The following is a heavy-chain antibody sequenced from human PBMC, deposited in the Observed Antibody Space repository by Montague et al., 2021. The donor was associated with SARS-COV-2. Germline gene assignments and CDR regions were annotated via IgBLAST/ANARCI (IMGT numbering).Heavy chain of an antibody. Sequence: SETLSLTCAVYGGSFSGYYWNWIRQPPGKGLEWIGEINHSGSTNYNPSLKSRVTMSVDTSKNQFSLKLSFVTAADTAVYYCAGGARQGYGFRLGSFDSWGQGTLVTVSS. J-gene: IGHJ4*02. CDR2: INHSGST. CDR3: AGGARQGYGFRLGSFDS. D-gene: IGHD3-10*01. CDR1: GGSFSGYY. V-gene: IGHV4-34*01.